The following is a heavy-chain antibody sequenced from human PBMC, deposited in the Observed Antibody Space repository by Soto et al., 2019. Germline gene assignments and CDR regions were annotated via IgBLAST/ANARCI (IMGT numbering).Heavy chain of an antibody. CDR2: INSDGSST. J-gene: IGHJ6*02. D-gene: IGHD3-3*01. CDR3: ARGDPRSGYPFGMDV. Sequence: GGSLRLSCAASGFTFSIYWMHWVRQAPGKGLVWVSRINSDGSSTSYADSVKGRFTISRDNAKNTLYLQMNSLRAEDTAVYYCARGDPRSGYPFGMDVWGQGTTVTVSS. CDR1: GFTFSIYW. V-gene: IGHV3-74*01.